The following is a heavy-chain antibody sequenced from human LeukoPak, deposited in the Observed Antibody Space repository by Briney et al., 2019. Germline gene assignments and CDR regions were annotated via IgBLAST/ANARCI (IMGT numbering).Heavy chain of an antibody. V-gene: IGHV4-61*02. J-gene: IGHJ4*02. D-gene: IGHD2-2*02. Sequence: SQTLSLTCTVSGGSISSGSYYWSWIRQPAGKGLEWIGRIYTSGSTNYNPSLKSRVTISVDTSKNQFSLKLSSVTAADTAVYYCARETGYCSSTSCYNSLDYWGQGTLVTVSS. CDR2: IYTSGST. CDR1: GGSISSGSYY. CDR3: ARETGYCSSTSCYNSLDY.